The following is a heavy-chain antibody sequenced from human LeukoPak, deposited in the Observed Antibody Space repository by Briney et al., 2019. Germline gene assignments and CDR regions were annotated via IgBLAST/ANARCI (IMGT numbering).Heavy chain of an antibody. Sequence: ASVKVSCKASGGTFSSYAISWVRQAPGQGLEWMGGIIPIFGTANYAQKFQGRVTITADESTSTAYMELSSLRSEDTAVYYCARDRDWAGYTYGFYYWGQGTLVTVSS. D-gene: IGHD5-18*01. V-gene: IGHV1-69*01. CDR2: IIPIFGTA. CDR3: ARDRDWAGYTYGFYY. CDR1: GGTFSSYA. J-gene: IGHJ4*02.